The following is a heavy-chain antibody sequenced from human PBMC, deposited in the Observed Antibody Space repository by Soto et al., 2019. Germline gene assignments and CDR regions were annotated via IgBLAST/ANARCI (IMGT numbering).Heavy chain of an antibody. D-gene: IGHD3-10*01. CDR2: ISGSGGST. V-gene: IGHV3-23*01. CDR3: ARIMALRITMVRGVIGGRYFDY. Sequence: GGSLRLSCAASGFTFSSYAMSWVRQAPGKGLEWVSAISGSGGSTYYADYVKGRFTISRDNSKNTLYLQMNSLRAEDTDVYYCARIMALRITMVRGVIGGRYFDYWGQGTLVTVSS. J-gene: IGHJ4*02. CDR1: GFTFSSYA.